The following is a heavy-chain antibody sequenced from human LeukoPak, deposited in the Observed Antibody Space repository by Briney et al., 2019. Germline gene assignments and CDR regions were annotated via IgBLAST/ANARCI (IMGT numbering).Heavy chain of an antibody. V-gene: IGHV1-69*05. Sequence: GASVKVSCKASGATFSSYAISWVRQAPGQGLEWMGGIIPIFGTANYAQKFQGRVTITTDESTSTAYMELSSLRSEDTAVYYCARLYCSSTSCSRGLGSYFDYWGQGTLVTVSS. CDR1: GATFSSYA. CDR3: ARLYCSSTSCSRGLGSYFDY. D-gene: IGHD2-2*01. CDR2: IIPIFGTA. J-gene: IGHJ4*02.